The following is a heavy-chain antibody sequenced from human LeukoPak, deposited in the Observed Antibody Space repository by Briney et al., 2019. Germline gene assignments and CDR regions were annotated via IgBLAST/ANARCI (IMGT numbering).Heavy chain of an antibody. D-gene: IGHD1-14*01. Sequence: GRSLRLSCAASGFTFDDYAMHWVRQAPGKGLEWASGISWNSGNIGYADSVKGRFTISRDNAKNSLFLQMNSLRAEDTALYYCAKDSGAYRYFDYWGQGTLVTVSS. CDR1: GFTFDDYA. J-gene: IGHJ4*02. CDR3: AKDSGAYRYFDY. CDR2: ISWNSGNI. V-gene: IGHV3-9*01.